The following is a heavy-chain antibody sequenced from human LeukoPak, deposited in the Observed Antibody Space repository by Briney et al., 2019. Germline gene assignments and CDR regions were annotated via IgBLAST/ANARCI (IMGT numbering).Heavy chain of an antibody. Sequence: KPGASVKVSCKASGYAFTSYYMHWVRQAPGQGLEWMGWINPNSGGTNYAQKFQGRVTMTRDTSISTAYMELSRLRSDDTAVYYCAKGGDVLRFLEWLPLDVWGKGTMVTVSS. V-gene: IGHV1-2*02. J-gene: IGHJ6*04. D-gene: IGHD3-3*01. CDR3: AKGGDVLRFLEWLPLDV. CDR2: INPNSGGT. CDR1: GYAFTSYY.